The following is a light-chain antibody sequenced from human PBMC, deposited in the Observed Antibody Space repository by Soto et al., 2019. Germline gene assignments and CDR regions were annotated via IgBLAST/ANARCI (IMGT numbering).Light chain of an antibody. CDR3: MQDLKTFLYT. Sequence: DIVMTQSPLSLPVTPGEPASISFRYSQSLLHSNGYNYLYWYLQKPGQSPQLLIYLGSNRASGVPDRFCGSGACTDFTLKISRGEAEDVGVYYCMQDLKTFLYTFGQGTKLEIK. CDR2: LGS. V-gene: IGKV2-28*01. J-gene: IGKJ2*01. CDR1: QSLLHSNGYNY.